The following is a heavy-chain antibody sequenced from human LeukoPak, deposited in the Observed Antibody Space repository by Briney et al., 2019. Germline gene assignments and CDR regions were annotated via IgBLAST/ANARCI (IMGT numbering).Heavy chain of an antibody. V-gene: IGHV1-18*01. CDR2: ISAYNGNT. D-gene: IGHD6-13*01. CDR1: GYTFTTYG. J-gene: IGHJ4*02. CDR3: ARDSGQQLVAFGNF. Sequence: ASVKVSCKASGYTFTTYGLSWVRQAPGQGLEWMGWISAYNGNTNYAQKLQGRVTMTTDTSTSTAYMELRSLRSDDTAVYYCARDSGQQLVAFGNFWGQGTLVTVSS.